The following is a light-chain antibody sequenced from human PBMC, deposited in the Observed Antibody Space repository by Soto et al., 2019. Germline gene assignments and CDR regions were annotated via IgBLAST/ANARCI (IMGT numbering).Light chain of an antibody. CDR1: QSVSSN. CDR2: GAS. J-gene: IGKJ2*01. CDR3: LQYTKWPPYT. V-gene: IGKV3-15*01. Sequence: EIVMTQSPATLSLSPGERATLSCRASQSVSSNLAWYQQKPAQAPRLLIYGASSRPTGISARFSGSWSGTEFSLTTSRLQSEDFAVYYCLQYTKWPPYTFGQRTKLEIK.